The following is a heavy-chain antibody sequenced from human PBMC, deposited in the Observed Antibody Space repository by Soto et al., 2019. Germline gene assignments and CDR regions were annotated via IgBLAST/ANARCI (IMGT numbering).Heavy chain of an antibody. CDR3: AREGYSYAYFDY. CDR1: GGSFSSISHY. Sequence: LSLTCTVSGGSFSSISHYLSWIRQPPGKGLEWIGYIYFSGTTNYSPSLKSRVTISIDTSKNQFSLNLSSVTAADTAVYYCAREGYSYAYFDYWGQGNRVTVSS. D-gene: IGHD5-18*01. J-gene: IGHJ4*02. V-gene: IGHV4-61*01. CDR2: IYFSGTT.